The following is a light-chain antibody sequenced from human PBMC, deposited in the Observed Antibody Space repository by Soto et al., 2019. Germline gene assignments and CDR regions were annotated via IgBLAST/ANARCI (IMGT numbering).Light chain of an antibody. V-gene: IGLV2-8*01. CDR2: EVS. CDR3: SSYAGSNNFV. J-gene: IGLJ1*01. CDR1: SSDIGAYIY. Sequence: QSVLTHPPSPSGSPGQSVTISCTGTSSDIGAYIYVSWYRQHPGKAPKLMISEVSRRPSGVPERFSGSKSGNTASLTVSGLQADDEAHYYCSSYAGSNNFVFGTGTKVTVL.